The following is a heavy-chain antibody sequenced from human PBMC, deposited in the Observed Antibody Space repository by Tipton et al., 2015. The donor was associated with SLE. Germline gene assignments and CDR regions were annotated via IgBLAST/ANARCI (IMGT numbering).Heavy chain of an antibody. Sequence: LRLSCTVSNGSISSSPYYWGWIRQSPGKGLEWVGSIYYSGSTYYNPSLKSRVTISVDTSRNQCSLNLTSVAAADTAVYYCARGPYYYMDVWGKGTTVTVSS. J-gene: IGHJ6*03. CDR2: IYYSGST. V-gene: IGHV4-39*07. CDR1: NGSISSSPYY. CDR3: ARGPYYYMDV.